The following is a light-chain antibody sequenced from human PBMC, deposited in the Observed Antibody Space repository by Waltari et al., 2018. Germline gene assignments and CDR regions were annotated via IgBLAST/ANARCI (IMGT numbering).Light chain of an antibody. J-gene: IGLJ3*02. CDR2: VNSGGSH. V-gene: IGLV4-69*01. CDR1: SGHSSNV. CDR3: QTGGHGTWV. Sequence: QLVLTQSPSASASLGASVKLTCTLSSGHSSNVIAWLQQRPEKGPRYLMKVNSGGSHSKGDGIPDRFSGSSSGAERYLTISSLQSEDEGDYYCQTGGHGTWVFGGGTKLTVL.